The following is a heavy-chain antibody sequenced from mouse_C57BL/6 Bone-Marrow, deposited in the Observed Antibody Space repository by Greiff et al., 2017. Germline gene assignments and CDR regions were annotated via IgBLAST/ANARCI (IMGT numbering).Heavy chain of an antibody. V-gene: IGHV1-54*01. CDR2: INPGSGGT. D-gene: IGHD2-4*01. CDR1: GYAFTNYL. Sequence: QVQLQQSGAELVRPGASVKVSCKASGYAFTNYLIEWVKQRPGQGLEWIGVINPGSGGTNYNEKFKGKATLTADKSSSTAYMQLSSLTSEDSAVDFGARTLYYELDCSGMDYWGQGTLGTVSS. CDR3: ARTLYYELDCSGMDY. J-gene: IGHJ4*01.